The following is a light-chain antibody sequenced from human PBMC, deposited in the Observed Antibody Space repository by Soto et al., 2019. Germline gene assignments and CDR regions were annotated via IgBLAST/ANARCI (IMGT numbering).Light chain of an antibody. CDR1: QSVSSY. Sequence: EIVLTQSPATLSLSPVDRATLSCRASQSVSSYLAWYQHKPGQAPRLLIYDASNRATGIPARFRGSGSGTDFTLTISSLEPEDFAFYYCQQRSTWLTFGGGTKVGIK. J-gene: IGKJ4*01. V-gene: IGKV3-11*01. CDR2: DAS. CDR3: QQRSTWLT.